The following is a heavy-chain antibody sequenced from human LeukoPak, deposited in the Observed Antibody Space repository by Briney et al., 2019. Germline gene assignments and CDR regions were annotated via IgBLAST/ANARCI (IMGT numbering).Heavy chain of an antibody. CDR2: MYYSGST. CDR1: GCTISSYY. V-gene: IGHV4-59*01. J-gene: IGHJ3*02. Sequence: PWETLSLSCSVSGCTISSYYMSWIRQPPGEGLEWIGYMYYSGSTHYNPSLQSRVTISIDTSKKQLSLKLTSVTAADTAVYYCARDRRESTMPNDAFDIWGQGTMVTVSS. CDR3: ARDRRESTMPNDAFDI. D-gene: IGHD2-2*01.